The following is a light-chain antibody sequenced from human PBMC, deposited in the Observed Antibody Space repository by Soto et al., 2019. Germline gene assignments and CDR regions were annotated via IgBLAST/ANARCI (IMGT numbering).Light chain of an antibody. CDR1: SGHNTYS. CDR3: QTWATGIQV. V-gene: IGLV4-69*01. J-gene: IGLJ2*01. Sequence: QSVLTQSPSASASLGASVKLTCTLSSGHNTYSIAWHQQQPEKGPRFLMKLKSDGSHSRGDGIPDRFSGSSSGAERYLTISSLQSEDEADYYCQTWATGIQVFGGGTKSPS. CDR2: LKSDGSH.